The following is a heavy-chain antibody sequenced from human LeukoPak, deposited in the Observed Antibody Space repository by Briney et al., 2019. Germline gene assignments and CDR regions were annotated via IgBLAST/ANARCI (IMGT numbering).Heavy chain of an antibody. D-gene: IGHD3-10*01. CDR3: AHITNTMVRGVILNWFDP. CDR1: GYTLTELS. Sequence: ASVKVSCKVSGYTLTELSMHWVRQAPGKGLEWMGGFDPEDGETIYAQKFQGRVTMTEDTSTDTAYMELSSLRSEDTAVYYRAHITNTMVRGVILNWFDPWGQGTLVTVSS. CDR2: FDPEDGET. J-gene: IGHJ5*02. V-gene: IGHV1-24*01.